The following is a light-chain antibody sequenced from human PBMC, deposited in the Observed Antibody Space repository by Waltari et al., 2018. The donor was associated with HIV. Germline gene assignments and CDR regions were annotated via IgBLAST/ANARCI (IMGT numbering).Light chain of an antibody. J-gene: IGLJ2*01. Sequence: QTVVTQEPSLSVSPGKTITLTCGLDSGSVSTSHFPSWYQVTPGQPPRGLSSNTDVRSAGVPDRLSGAVVGNKAALTITGAHADDEALYYGVLYVRSGRVFGAGTKLTVL. V-gene: IGLV8-61*01. CDR2: NTD. CDR3: VLYVRSGRV. CDR1: SGSVSTSHF.